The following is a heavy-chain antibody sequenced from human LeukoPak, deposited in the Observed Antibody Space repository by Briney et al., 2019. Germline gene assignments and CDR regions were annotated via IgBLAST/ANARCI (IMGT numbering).Heavy chain of an antibody. CDR1: GGSISSYY. CDR2: IYTSGST. J-gene: IGHJ6*03. V-gene: IGHV4-4*07. CDR3: ARENSDPTIYYYYYMDV. D-gene: IGHD1-26*01. Sequence: SETLSLTCAVSGGSISSYYWSWIRQPAGKGLEWIGRIYTSGSTNYNPSLKSRVTMSVDTSKNQFSLKLSSVTAADTAVYYCARENSDPTIYYYYYMDVWGKGTTVTVSS.